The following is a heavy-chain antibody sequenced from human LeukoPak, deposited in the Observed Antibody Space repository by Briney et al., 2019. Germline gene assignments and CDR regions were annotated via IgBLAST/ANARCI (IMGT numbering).Heavy chain of an antibody. CDR3: ARRPIAVAGRGFDP. CDR1: GYTFTSYD. V-gene: IGHV1-8*01. J-gene: IGHJ5*02. D-gene: IGHD6-19*01. Sequence: ASVKVSCKASGYTFTSYDINWVRQATGQGLELMGWMSPNSGNTGYAQNFQGRVTMTRNTYISTAYMELSSLRSEDTAVYYCARRPIAVAGRGFDPWGQGTLVTVSS. CDR2: MSPNSGNT.